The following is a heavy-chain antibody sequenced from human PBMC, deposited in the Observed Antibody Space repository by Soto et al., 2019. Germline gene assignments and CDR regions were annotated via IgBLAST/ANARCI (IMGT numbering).Heavy chain of an antibody. Sequence: PGGSLRLSCVASGFTFSSYSMNWVRQAPGKGLEWVSSISRNRIYIYYADSVKGRFTISRDDAKNSLFLQMNSLRVEDTAMYYCARGGDTSGSWPRYWGQGTLVTVSS. D-gene: IGHD3-22*01. V-gene: IGHV3-21*01. CDR1: GFTFSSYS. J-gene: IGHJ4*02. CDR3: ARGGDTSGSWPRY. CDR2: ISRNRIYI.